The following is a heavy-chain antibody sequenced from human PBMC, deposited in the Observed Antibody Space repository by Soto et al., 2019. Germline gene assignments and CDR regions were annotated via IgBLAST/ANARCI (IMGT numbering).Heavy chain of an antibody. CDR1: GFTFSSYG. CDR3: AKDKGGWLTPSYYGMDV. CDR2: ISYDGSNK. J-gene: IGHJ6*02. Sequence: PGGSLRLSCAASGFTFSSYGMHWVRQAPGKGLEWVAVISYDGSNKYYADSVKGRFTISRDNSKNTLYLQMNSLRAEDTAVYYCAKDKGGWLTPSYYGMDVWGQGTTVTVSS. D-gene: IGHD6-19*01. V-gene: IGHV3-30*18.